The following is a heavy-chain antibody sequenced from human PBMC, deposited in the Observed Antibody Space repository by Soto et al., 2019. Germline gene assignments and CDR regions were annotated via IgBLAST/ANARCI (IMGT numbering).Heavy chain of an antibody. J-gene: IGHJ4*02. CDR1: GYNFLDYW. D-gene: IGHD2-8*01. V-gene: IGHV5-10-1*01. CDR2: IDPKDSYT. CDR3: ARPLRTGHGDYDF. Sequence: PGESLKISCRGSGYNFLDYWINWVRQVPGKGLEWMGKIDPKDSYTYYSPSFKGRVTISADKSLNTAYLQWSSLRTSDTAMYFCARPLRTGHGDYDFWGPGTLVTSPQ.